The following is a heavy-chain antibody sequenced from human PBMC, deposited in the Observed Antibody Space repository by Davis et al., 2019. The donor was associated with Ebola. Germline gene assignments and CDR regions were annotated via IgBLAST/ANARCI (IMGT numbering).Heavy chain of an antibody. J-gene: IGHJ4*02. CDR3: ARRTVPDY. D-gene: IGHD2-2*01. Sequence: GESLKISCAASGFTFSSYAMHWVRQAPGKGLEWVAVISYDGNNKYYADSVKGRFTISRDNSKKTLYLQMNSLRAEDTAVYYCARRTVPDYWGQGTLVTVSS. CDR1: GFTFSSYA. CDR2: ISYDGNNK. V-gene: IGHV3-30-3*01.